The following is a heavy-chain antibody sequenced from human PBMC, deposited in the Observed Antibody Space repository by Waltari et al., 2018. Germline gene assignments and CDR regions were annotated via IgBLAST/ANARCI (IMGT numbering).Heavy chain of an antibody. V-gene: IGHV3-23*04. CDR3: AKSGRSPWAFDI. CDR2: IGGSTGST. CDR1: GFTFSSYG. Sequence: EVQLVESGGGLVQPGGSLRLSCTASGFTFSSYGRTGVRQAPGKGLEWVSAIGGSTGSTNYADSVRGRFTISRDNSKNTLYLQMNSLRAEDTALYYCAKSGRSPWAFDIWGQGTMVTVSS. J-gene: IGHJ3*02. D-gene: IGHD3-10*01.